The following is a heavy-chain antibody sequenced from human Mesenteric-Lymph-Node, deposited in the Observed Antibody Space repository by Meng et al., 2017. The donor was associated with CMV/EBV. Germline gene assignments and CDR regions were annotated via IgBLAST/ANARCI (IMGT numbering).Heavy chain of an antibody. D-gene: IGHD2/OR15-2a*01. CDR1: GFTFSDYY. J-gene: IGHJ6*02. CDR3: ARVGNYYYNGMDV. V-gene: IGHV3-11*04. Sequence: GESLKISCAASGFTFSDYYMSWIRQAPGKGLEWVSYISSSGSTIYYADSVKGRFTISRDNAKNSLYLQMNSLRAEDTAVYYCARVGNYYYNGMDVWGQGATVTVSS. CDR2: ISSSGSTI.